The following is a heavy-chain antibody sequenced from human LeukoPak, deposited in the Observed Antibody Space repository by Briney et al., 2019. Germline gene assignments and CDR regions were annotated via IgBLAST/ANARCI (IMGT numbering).Heavy chain of an antibody. CDR1: GFTFSGSA. V-gene: IGHV3-73*01. CDR2: IRSKTNNYAT. CDR3: AKDSQTSWSSSWLWFLDS. D-gene: IGHD6-13*01. Sequence: PGGSLRLSCAASGFTFSGSALHWVRQASGKGLEWIGRIRSKTNNYATTYAASVTGSFTISRDNSKNTLYLQMNSLRVEDTAVYYCAKDSQTSWSSSWLWFLDSWGQGTPVTVSS. J-gene: IGHJ4*02.